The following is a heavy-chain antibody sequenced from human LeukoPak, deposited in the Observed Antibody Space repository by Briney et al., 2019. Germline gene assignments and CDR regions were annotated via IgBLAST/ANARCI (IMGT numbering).Heavy chain of an antibody. Sequence: GGSLRLSCAASGFTFSSYGMHWVRQAPGKGLEWVAFIRYDGNNEYYADSVKGRFTISRDNSKNTLYLQMNSLRAEDTAVYYCAKLELHDNWFDPWGQGTLVTVSS. CDR2: IRYDGNNE. CDR3: AKLELHDNWFDP. D-gene: IGHD1-7*01. J-gene: IGHJ5*02. CDR1: GFTFSSYG. V-gene: IGHV3-30*02.